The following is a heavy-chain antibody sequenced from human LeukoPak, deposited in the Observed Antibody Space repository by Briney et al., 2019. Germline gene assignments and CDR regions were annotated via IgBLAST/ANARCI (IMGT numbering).Heavy chain of an antibody. V-gene: IGHV3-30*02. CDR2: IRYNGNNQ. D-gene: IGHD3-10*02. J-gene: IGHJ6*04. CDR3: AELGITMIGGV. CDR1: GFTFSDYA. Sequence: GGSLRLSCAASGFTFSDYAMHWVRQAPGKGLEWVAFIRYNGNNQYYADSVKGRFTISRDNAKNSLYLQMNSLRAEDTAVYYCAELGITMIGGVWGKGTTVTISS.